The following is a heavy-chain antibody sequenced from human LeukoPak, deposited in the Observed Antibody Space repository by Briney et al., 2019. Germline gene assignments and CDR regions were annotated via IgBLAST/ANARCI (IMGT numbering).Heavy chain of an antibody. CDR3: AKFPLHNYGSIDY. CDR1: GFTFSSYE. CDR2: ISSSGSTI. Sequence: GGSLRLSCAASGFTFSSYEMNWVRQAPGKGLEWVSYISSSGSTIYYADSVKGRFTISRDNSKNTLYLQMNSLRAEDTAVYYCAKFPLHNYGSIDYLGQGTLVTVSS. J-gene: IGHJ4*02. V-gene: IGHV3-48*03. D-gene: IGHD3-10*01.